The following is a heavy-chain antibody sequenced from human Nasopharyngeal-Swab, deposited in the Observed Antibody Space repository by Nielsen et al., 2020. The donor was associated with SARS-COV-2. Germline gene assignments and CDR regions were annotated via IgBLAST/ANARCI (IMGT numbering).Heavy chain of an antibody. CDR1: GFTFGNYS. J-gene: IGHJ3*02. CDR3: AKVKSGTSYDAFDI. CDR2: IRSKTYGETT. V-gene: IGHV3-49*04. D-gene: IGHD1-26*01. Sequence: GESLKISCTGSGFTFGNYSMNWVRQAPGKGLEWVGFIRSKTYGETTDYAASVKGRFTISRDDSKSIAYLQMNSLRTEDTALYYCAKVKSGTSYDAFDIWGQGTMVTVSS.